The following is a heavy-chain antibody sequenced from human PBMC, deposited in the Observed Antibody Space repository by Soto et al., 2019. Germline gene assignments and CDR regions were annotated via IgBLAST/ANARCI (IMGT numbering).Heavy chain of an antibody. J-gene: IGHJ6*02. CDR3: AREVESYGLGMDV. V-gene: IGHV3-53*01. CDR2: IYSGGST. CDR1: GFTVSSNY. Sequence: EVQLVESGGGLIQPVGSLRLSCAASGFTVSSNYMSWVRQAPGKGLEWVSVIYSGGSTYYADSVKGRFTISRDNSKNTLYLQMNSLRVEDTAVYYCAREVESYGLGMDVWGQGTTVTVSS. D-gene: IGHD5-18*01.